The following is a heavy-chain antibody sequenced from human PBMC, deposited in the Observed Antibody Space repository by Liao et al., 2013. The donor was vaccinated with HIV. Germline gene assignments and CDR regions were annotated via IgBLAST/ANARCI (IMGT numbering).Heavy chain of an antibody. V-gene: IGHV4-4*07. CDR1: GGSITNYY. D-gene: IGHD7-27*01. Sequence: QVQLQESGPGLVKASETLSLTCTVSGGSITNYYCNWIRQPAGKGPEWIGHIYTSGSRYNPSLKSRITMSVDTSKTQFSLKLTSVTAADTAVYYCAGGTNWDTFDVWGQGTMVTVSS. CDR2: IYTSGS. J-gene: IGHJ3*01. CDR3: AGGTNWDTFDV.